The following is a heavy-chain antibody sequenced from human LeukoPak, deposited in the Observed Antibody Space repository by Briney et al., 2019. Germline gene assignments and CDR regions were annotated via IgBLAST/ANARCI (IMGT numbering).Heavy chain of an antibody. Sequence: GGSLRLSCAASGFTFSNYAMSWVRQAPGKGLEWASAISASGGSTYYADSVKGRFTISRDNSKNTLFLRMNSLRAEDTAVYFCAKQSLYDSSGHFHYWGQGTLVTVSS. CDR2: ISASGGST. J-gene: IGHJ4*02. V-gene: IGHV3-23*01. D-gene: IGHD3-22*01. CDR1: GFTFSNYA. CDR3: AKQSLYDSSGHFHY.